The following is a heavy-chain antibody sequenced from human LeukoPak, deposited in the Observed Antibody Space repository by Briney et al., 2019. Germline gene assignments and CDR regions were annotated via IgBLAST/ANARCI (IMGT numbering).Heavy chain of an antibody. J-gene: IGHJ4*02. D-gene: IGHD6-19*01. V-gene: IGHV3-15*01. CDR3: GAEYSGGWHVFDS. CDR2: IKSKSDGATT. Sequence: GGSLRLSCATSGFTFSSAWMSWVRQAPGKGLEWVGRIKSKSDGATTEYAAPVKGRFIISRDDSKNTLHLQMNSLKTEDTAVYYCGAEYSGGWHVFDSWGQGTLVTVSA. CDR1: GFTFSSAW.